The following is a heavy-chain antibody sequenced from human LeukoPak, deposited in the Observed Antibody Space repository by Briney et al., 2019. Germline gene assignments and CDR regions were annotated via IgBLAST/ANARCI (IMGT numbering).Heavy chain of an antibody. CDR2: IYTSGST. J-gene: IGHJ4*02. Sequence: TSEPLSLTCTVSGGSISSYYWSWIRQPAGKGLEWIGRIYTSGSTKYNPSLKSRVTMSVDTSKNQFSLKVSSVTAADTAVYYCAREPRCTSSSCYSYDYWGQGTLVIVSS. V-gene: IGHV4-4*07. D-gene: IGHD2-2*01. CDR1: GGSISSYY. CDR3: AREPRCTSSSCYSYDY.